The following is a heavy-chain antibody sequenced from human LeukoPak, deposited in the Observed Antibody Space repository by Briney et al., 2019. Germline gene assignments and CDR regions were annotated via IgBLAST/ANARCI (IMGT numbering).Heavy chain of an antibody. D-gene: IGHD2-21*02. CDR3: ARGPHCGGDCYLYYYYYYMDV. CDR1: GYTFTSYG. CDR2: ISAYNGNT. J-gene: IGHJ6*03. Sequence: ASVKVSCKASGYTFTSYGISWVRQAPGQGLEWMGWISAYNGNTNYAQKLQGRVTITADESTSTAYMELSSLRSEDTAVYYCARGPHCGGDCYLYYYYYYMDVWGKGTTVTISS. V-gene: IGHV1-18*01.